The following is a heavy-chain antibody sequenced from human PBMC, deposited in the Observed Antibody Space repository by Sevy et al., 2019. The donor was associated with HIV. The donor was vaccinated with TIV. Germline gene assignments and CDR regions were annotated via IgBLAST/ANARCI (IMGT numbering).Heavy chain of an antibody. CDR3: VSLFLSYRSGWSYFDY. CDR1: GFTVNDKY. D-gene: IGHD6-19*01. CDR2: IFSSGST. Sequence: GGSLRLSCAISGFTVNDKYIIWVRQAPGKGLEWVSVIFSSGSTYYADSAKGRFTISRDNSKNTVDLQMNSVRVEDTAVYYCVSLFLSYRSGWSYFDYWAREPWSPSPQ. J-gene: IGHJ4*02. V-gene: IGHV3-66*02.